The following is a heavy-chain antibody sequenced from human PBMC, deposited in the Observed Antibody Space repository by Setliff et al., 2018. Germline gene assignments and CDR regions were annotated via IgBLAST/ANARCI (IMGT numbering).Heavy chain of an antibody. CDR2: IFYSGRT. D-gene: IGHD3-3*01. CDR1: GGSMNSGSYY. CDR3: ARMSGFQYMDV. V-gene: IGHV4-39*07. J-gene: IGHJ6*03. Sequence: SETLSLTCTVSGGSMNSGSYYWGLIRQPPGKGLEWIGSIFYSGRTFYNPSLKSRVTISLDTSNNQFSLSLSSVTAADTAVYYCARMSGFQYMDVWGKGTTVTVSS.